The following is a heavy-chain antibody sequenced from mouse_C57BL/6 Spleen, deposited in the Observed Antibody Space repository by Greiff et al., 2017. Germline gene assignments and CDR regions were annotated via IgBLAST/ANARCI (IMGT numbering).Heavy chain of an antibody. J-gene: IGHJ1*03. Sequence: VQLQQSGPELVKPGASVKISCKASGYTFTDYYMNWVKQSHGKSLEWIGDINPNNGGTSYNQKFKGKATLTVVKSSSTAYMELRSLTSEDSAVYYCASGWYFDVWGTGTTVTVSS. V-gene: IGHV1-26*01. CDR1: GYTFTDYY. CDR3: ASGWYFDV. CDR2: INPNNGGT.